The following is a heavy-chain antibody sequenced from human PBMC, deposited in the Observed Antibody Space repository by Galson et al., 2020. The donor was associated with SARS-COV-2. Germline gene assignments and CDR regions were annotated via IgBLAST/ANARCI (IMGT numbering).Heavy chain of an antibody. Sequence: GESLKISCAASGFTFSSYAMSWVRQAPGKGLEWVSAISGSGGSTYYADSVKGRFTISRDNSKNTLYLQMNSLRAEDTAVYYCAKNHDYDSTSFDYWGQGTLVTVSS. CDR2: ISGSGGST. D-gene: IGHD3-22*01. J-gene: IGHJ4*02. CDR1: GFTFSSYA. V-gene: IGHV3-23*01. CDR3: AKNHDYDSTSFDY.